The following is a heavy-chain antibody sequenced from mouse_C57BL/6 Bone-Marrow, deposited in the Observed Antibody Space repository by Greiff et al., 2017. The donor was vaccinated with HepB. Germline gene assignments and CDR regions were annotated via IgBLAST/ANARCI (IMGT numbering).Heavy chain of an antibody. CDR1: GYTFTSYW. D-gene: IGHD2-4*01. CDR2: IHPNSGST. J-gene: IGHJ3*01. CDR3: ARSYDYDDAY. V-gene: IGHV1-64*01. Sequence: QVQLQQPGAELVKPGASVKLSCKASGYTFTSYWMHWVKQRPGQGLEWIGMIHPNSGSTNYNEKFKSKATLTVDKSSRTAYMQLSSLTSEDSAVYYCARSYDYDDAYWGQGTLVTVSA.